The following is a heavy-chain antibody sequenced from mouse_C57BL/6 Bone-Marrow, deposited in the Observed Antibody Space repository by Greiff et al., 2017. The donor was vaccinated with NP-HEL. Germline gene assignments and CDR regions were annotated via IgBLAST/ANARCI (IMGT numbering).Heavy chain of an antibody. CDR3: ARHYYSNYVDY. D-gene: IGHD2-5*01. CDR1: GFTFSSYG. Sequence: VQLQQSGGDLVKPGGSLKLSCAASGFTFSSYGMSWVRQTPDKRLEWVATISSGGSYTYYPDSVTGRFTILRANAKHTLYLQMSSLKEEDTARYYCARHYYSNYVDYWGRGTTLTVSS. J-gene: IGHJ2*01. V-gene: IGHV5-6*01. CDR2: ISSGGSYT.